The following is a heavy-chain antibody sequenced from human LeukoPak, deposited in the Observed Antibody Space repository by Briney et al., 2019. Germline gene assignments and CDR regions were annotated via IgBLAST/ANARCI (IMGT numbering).Heavy chain of an antibody. CDR2: IYSGGTT. J-gene: IGHJ4*02. Sequence: AGSLRLSCAASGFIVSSNYMSWVRQAPGKGLEWVSVIYSGGTTYYADSVKGRFTISRDNRKNTLYLQMNSLRAEDTAVYYCARTRTYSYDSSGHYYPTHFDYWGQGTLVTVSS. V-gene: IGHV3-66*01. CDR1: GFIVSSNY. CDR3: ARTRTYSYDSSGHYYPTHFDY. D-gene: IGHD3-22*01.